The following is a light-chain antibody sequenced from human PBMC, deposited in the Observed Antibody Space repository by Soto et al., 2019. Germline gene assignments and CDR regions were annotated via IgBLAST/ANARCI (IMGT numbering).Light chain of an antibody. V-gene: IGKV1-39*01. Sequence: DIQMTQSPSSLSASVGDRVTITCRASQSISKYLNWYQQQPGKVPKLLIYDASYLQSGVPSRFSGSESGTDFTLNISDLRPEDFATYYCQQSFSIPFTFGPGTKVDIK. CDR2: DAS. CDR3: QQSFSIPFT. CDR1: QSISKY. J-gene: IGKJ3*01.